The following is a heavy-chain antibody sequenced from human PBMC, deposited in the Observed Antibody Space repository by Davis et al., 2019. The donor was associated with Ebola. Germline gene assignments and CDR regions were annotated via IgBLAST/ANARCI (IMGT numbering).Heavy chain of an antibody. CDR3: AKGGYQLLLCWFDP. V-gene: IGHV3-9*01. J-gene: IGHJ5*02. Sequence: GGSLRLSCAASGFTFDDYGMSWVRQAPGKGLEWVSGISWNSGSIGYADSVKGRFTISRDNAKNSLYLQMNSLRAEDTALYYCAKGGYQLLLCWFDPWGQGTLVTVSS. D-gene: IGHD2-2*01. CDR2: ISWNSGSI. CDR1: GFTFDDYG.